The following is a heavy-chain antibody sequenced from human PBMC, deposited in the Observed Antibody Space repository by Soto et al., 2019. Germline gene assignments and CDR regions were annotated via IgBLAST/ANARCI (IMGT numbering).Heavy chain of an antibody. CDR1: GGSISSGGYY. CDR2: IYYSGST. D-gene: IGHD6-13*01. CDR3: ARVSRESSFHNDAFDI. V-gene: IGHV4-31*03. J-gene: IGHJ3*02. Sequence: QVQLQESGPGLVKPSQTLSLTCTVSGGSISSGGYYWSWIRQHPGKGLEWIGYIYYSGSTYYYPSLKSRVTISVDTSKNQFSLKLSSVTAADTAVYYCARVSRESSFHNDAFDIWGQGTMVTVSS.